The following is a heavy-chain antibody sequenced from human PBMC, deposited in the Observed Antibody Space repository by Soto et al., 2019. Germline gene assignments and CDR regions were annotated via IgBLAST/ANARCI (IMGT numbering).Heavy chain of an antibody. CDR2: INPNSGGT. Sequence: ASVKVSCKASGYTFTGYYMHWVRQAPGQGLEWMGWINPNSGGTNYAQKFQGWVTMTRDTSISTAYMELSRLRSDDTAVYYCARDREVDTAYYYYGMGVWGQGTTVTVSS. V-gene: IGHV1-2*04. J-gene: IGHJ6*02. D-gene: IGHD5-18*01. CDR1: GYTFTGYY. CDR3: ARDREVDTAYYYYGMGV.